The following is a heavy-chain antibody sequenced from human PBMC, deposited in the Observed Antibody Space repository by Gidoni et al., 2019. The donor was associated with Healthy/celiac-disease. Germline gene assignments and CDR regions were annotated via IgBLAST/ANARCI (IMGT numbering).Heavy chain of an antibody. V-gene: IGHV4-34*01. D-gene: IGHD4-17*01. Sequence: QVKLQQWGAGLLKPSETLSLTCAVYGGSFSGYYWSWIRQPPGKGLEWIGEINHSGSTNYNPSLKSRVTISVDTSKNQFSLKLSSVTAADTAVYYCAREAIDYGDYGAFDIWGQGTMVTVSS. CDR3: AREAIDYGDYGAFDI. CDR1: GGSFSGYY. CDR2: INHSGST. J-gene: IGHJ3*02.